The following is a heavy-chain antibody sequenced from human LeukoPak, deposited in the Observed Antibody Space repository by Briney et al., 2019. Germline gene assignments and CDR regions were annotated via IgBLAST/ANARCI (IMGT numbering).Heavy chain of an antibody. D-gene: IGHD3-3*01. CDR2: ISGSGGST. V-gene: IGHV3-23*01. CDR1: GFTFSSYA. Sequence: GGSLRLSCAASGFTFSSYAMSWVRQAPGKGLEWVSAISGSGGSTYYADSVKGRFTVSRDNSKNTLYLHMNSLRAEDTAVYYCAKDGGLRFLEWLLVNFDHWGQGALVTVSS. J-gene: IGHJ4*02. CDR3: AKDGGLRFLEWLLVNFDH.